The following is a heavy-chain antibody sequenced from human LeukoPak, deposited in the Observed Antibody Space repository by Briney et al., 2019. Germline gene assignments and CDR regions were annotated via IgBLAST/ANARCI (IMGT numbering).Heavy chain of an antibody. CDR3: AKDHNDFWSGYPPN. D-gene: IGHD3-3*01. Sequence: GGSLRLSCAASGFTFSSYWMSWVRQAPGKGLEWVANIKQDGSEKYYVDSVKGRFTISRDNAKNSLYLQMNSLRADDTAVYYCAKDHNDFWSGYPPNWGQGTLVTVSS. CDR2: IKQDGSEK. V-gene: IGHV3-7*03. J-gene: IGHJ4*02. CDR1: GFTFSSYW.